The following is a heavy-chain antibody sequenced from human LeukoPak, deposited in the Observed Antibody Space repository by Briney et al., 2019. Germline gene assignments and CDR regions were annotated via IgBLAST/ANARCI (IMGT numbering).Heavy chain of an antibody. CDR2: IYYSGST. J-gene: IGHJ5*02. CDR1: GGSLTSITYG. D-gene: IGHD6-19*01. Sequence: RSQTLSLTCTVSGGSLTSITYGWGWVRQPPGNGLEWIGSIYYSGSTYYSPSLKSRVTISVNTSKKQFSLKLSSVTAADTAVYYCARDWRIEVAGHNCFDPWGQGTLVTVSS. V-gene: IGHV4-39*07. CDR3: ARDWRIEVAGHNCFDP.